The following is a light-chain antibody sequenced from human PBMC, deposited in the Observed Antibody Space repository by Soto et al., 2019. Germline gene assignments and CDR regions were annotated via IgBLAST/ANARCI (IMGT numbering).Light chain of an antibody. CDR1: QSFRGL. CDR3: QQLNIYSMFT. Sequence: EVVLTQSPVTLSLSPGERATLSCRASQSFRGLLAWYQQKPGQAPRLLIYDAYNRATGIPPRFSGSGSGTDFTLTISSLQPEDFATYYCQQLNIYSMFTFGPGTKVDI. J-gene: IGKJ3*01. CDR2: DAY. V-gene: IGKV3-11*01.